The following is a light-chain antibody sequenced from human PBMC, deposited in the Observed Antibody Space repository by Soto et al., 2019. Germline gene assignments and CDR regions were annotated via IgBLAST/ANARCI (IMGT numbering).Light chain of an antibody. Sequence: IQMTQSPSSLSASVGDRVTITCRASQSISSSLNWYQQKPGRAPKLLIYAASNLQSGVPSRFSGSGSGTDFTLTISSLQPEDFATYYCQQSYSTPRTFGQGTKVDIK. CDR2: AAS. J-gene: IGKJ1*01. CDR1: QSISSS. V-gene: IGKV1-39*01. CDR3: QQSYSTPRT.